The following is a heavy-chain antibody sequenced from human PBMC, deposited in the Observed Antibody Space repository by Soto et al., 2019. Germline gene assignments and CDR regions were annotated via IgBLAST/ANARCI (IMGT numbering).Heavy chain of an antibody. CDR2: INFDGTTT. Sequence: GGSLRLSCEASGLAFSTYWMHWVRQVPGKGLVWVARINFDGTTTTYADSVKGRFIISRDNAKNTLSVQMDSLRVDDTAVYYCARAHYYDNTGPPPVGGQGTLVTVSS. J-gene: IGHJ4*02. CDR3: ARAHYYDNTGPPPV. CDR1: GLAFSTYW. D-gene: IGHD3-22*01. V-gene: IGHV3-74*01.